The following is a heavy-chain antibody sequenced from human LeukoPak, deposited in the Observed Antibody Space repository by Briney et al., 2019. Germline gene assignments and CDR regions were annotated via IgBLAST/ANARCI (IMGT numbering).Heavy chain of an antibody. Sequence: GGSLRLSCAASGFTVSGNYMSWVRQAPGKGLEWVSVIYSGGSTYYADSVKGRFTISRDKSKNTLYLQMNSLRAEDTAVYYCAGGDYYDSSGYQSCFEYWGQGTLVTVSS. J-gene: IGHJ4*02. CDR2: IYSGGST. CDR3: AGGDYYDSSGYQSCFEY. D-gene: IGHD3-22*01. V-gene: IGHV3-66*01. CDR1: GFTVSGNY.